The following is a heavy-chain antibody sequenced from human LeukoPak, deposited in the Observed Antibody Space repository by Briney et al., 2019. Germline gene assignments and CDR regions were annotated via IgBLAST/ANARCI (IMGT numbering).Heavy chain of an antibody. CDR1: GGTFSSYA. Sequence: ASVKVSCKASGGTFSSYAISWVRQAPGQGLEWMGGIIPIFGTANYAQKFQGRVTITADESTSTAYMELSGLRSEDTAVYYCASYNLRSVAAFDIWGQGTMVTVSS. CDR2: IIPIFGTA. D-gene: IGHD5/OR15-5a*01. J-gene: IGHJ3*02. CDR3: ASYNLRSVAAFDI. V-gene: IGHV1-69*13.